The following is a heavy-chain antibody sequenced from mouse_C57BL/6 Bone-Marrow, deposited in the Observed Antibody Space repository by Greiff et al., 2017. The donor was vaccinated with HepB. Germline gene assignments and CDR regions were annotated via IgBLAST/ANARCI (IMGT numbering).Heavy chain of an antibody. CDR1: GYTFTSYW. J-gene: IGHJ3*01. Sequence: QVQLQQPGAELVMPGASVRLSCKASGYTFTSYWMHWVKQRPGQGLEWIGEIDPSDSYTNYNQKFKGKSTLTVDKSSSTAYMQLSSLTSEDSAVYYCARGWAYYSNPWFAYWGQGTLVTVSA. V-gene: IGHV1-69*01. CDR3: ARGWAYYSNPWFAY. CDR2: IDPSDSYT. D-gene: IGHD2-5*01.